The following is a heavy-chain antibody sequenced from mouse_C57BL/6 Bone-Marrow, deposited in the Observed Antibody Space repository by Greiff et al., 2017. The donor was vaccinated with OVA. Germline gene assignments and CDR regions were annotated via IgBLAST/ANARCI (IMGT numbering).Heavy chain of an antibody. Sequence: VQLQQSGAELVKPGASVKLSCKASGYTFTEYTIHWVKQRSGQGLEWIGWFYPGSGSIKYNEKFKDKATLTADKSSSTVYMGLSRLTSEDSAVYFCARHEDPHYGNYDYYAMDYWGQGTSVTVSS. V-gene: IGHV1-62-2*01. CDR2: FYPGSGSI. J-gene: IGHJ4*01. D-gene: IGHD2-1*01. CDR3: ARHEDPHYGNYDYYAMDY. CDR1: GYTFTEYT.